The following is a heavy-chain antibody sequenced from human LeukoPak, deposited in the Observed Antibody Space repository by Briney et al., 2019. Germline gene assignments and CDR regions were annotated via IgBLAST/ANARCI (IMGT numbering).Heavy chain of an antibody. J-gene: IGHJ3*02. CDR1: GFTFSSYG. Sequence: GGSLRLSCAASGFTFSSYGMHWVRQAPGKGLEWVAVISYDGSNKYYADSVKGRFTISRDNSKNTLYLQMNSLRAEDTAVYYCANGFSSMAFDIWGQGTMFTVSS. CDR2: ISYDGSNK. V-gene: IGHV3-30*18. CDR3: ANGFSSMAFDI. D-gene: IGHD6-13*01.